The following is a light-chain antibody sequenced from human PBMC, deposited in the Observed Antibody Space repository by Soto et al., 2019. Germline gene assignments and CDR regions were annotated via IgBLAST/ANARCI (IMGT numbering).Light chain of an antibody. CDR3: QQYNNSPPET. J-gene: IGKJ3*01. CDR1: QSVSNN. Sequence: EIVMTQSPATLSVSPGERATLSCRASQSVSNNLAWYQQKPGQAPRVLIYGASTRATGIPARFSGSGSGTEFTLTISSLQSEDFAVYYCQQYNNSPPETFGPGTKVDIK. V-gene: IGKV3-15*01. CDR2: GAS.